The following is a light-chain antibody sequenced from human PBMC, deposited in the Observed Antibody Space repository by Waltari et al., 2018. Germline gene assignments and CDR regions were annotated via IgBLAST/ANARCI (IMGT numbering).Light chain of an antibody. CDR1: SGHSTTI. CDR2: VKSDGSH. Sequence: QLVLTQSPSASASLGASVKLTCTLSSGHSTTIIAWLHQQPETGPRFLMNVKSDGSHNKGVGIPDRFSGSSSGAERYLTISSLQSEDEADYYCQTGGHGTWVFGGGTRLTVL. V-gene: IGLV4-69*01. J-gene: IGLJ3*02. CDR3: QTGGHGTWV.